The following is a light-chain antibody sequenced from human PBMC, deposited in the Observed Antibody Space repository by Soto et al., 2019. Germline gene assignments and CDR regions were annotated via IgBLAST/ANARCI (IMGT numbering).Light chain of an antibody. J-gene: IGKJ1*01. CDR2: DSS. CDR3: YQRRNWQT. V-gene: IGKV3-11*01. CDR1: QSISSY. Sequence: EIVMTQSPATLSLSPGERATLSCRASQSISSYLAWFQQKPGQAPRLLIYDSSNRATGIPARFSGSGSGTDFTLTISSLEPEDFAVYYCYQRRNWQTFGQGTKVDIK.